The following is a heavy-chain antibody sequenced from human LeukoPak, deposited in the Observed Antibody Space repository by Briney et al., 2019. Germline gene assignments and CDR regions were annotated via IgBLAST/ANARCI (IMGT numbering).Heavy chain of an antibody. Sequence: GGSLRLSCAASGFTFSSCGFNWVRQAPEKGLEWVSSIGPTGTDRYYADSVRGRFTISRDNAKNSMYLQMDSLRDEDTAVYYCATETIGRHYDYWGQGTLLTVSS. D-gene: IGHD1-14*01. CDR2: IGPTGTDR. CDR1: GFTFSSCG. CDR3: ATETIGRHYDY. V-gene: IGHV3-21*01. J-gene: IGHJ4*02.